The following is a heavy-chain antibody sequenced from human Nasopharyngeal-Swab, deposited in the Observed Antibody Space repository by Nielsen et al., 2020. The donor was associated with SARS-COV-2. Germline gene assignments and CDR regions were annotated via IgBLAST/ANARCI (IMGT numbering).Heavy chain of an antibody. CDR1: GFTFSNAW. V-gene: IGHV3-15*01. CDR2: IKSKTDGGTT. D-gene: IGHD6-13*01. CDR3: AREEGSSWHYFDY. Sequence: GGSLRLSCAVSGFTFSNAWMSWVRQAPGKGLEWVGRIKSKTDGGTTDYAAPVKGRFTISRDDSKHTLYLQMNSLKTEDTAVYYCAREEGSSWHYFDYWGQGTLVTVSS. J-gene: IGHJ4*02.